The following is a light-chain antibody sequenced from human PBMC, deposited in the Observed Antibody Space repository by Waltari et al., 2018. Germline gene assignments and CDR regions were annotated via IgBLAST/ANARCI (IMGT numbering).Light chain of an antibody. CDR1: QSVGSN. V-gene: IGKV3-15*01. J-gene: IGKJ1*01. CDR2: GAS. CDR3: QQYNNWPLL. Sequence: EIVMTQSPATLSVSPGERATLSCRASQSVGSNLAWYQQKPGQAPRLLFYGASTRATDIPARFSGSGSGTEFTLTINSMQSEDFAVYYCQQYNNWPLLFGQGTKVEIK.